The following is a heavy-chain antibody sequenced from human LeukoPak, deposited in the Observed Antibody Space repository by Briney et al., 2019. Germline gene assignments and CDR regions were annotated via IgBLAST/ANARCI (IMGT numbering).Heavy chain of an antibody. CDR1: GFTFSNYW. CDR3: ARKSTDVTGTYDY. V-gene: IGHV3-7*04. J-gene: IGHJ4*02. Sequence: PGGSLRLSCAASGFTFSNYWMNWVRQAPGKGLEWVANIKNDGGEIFYVDSLKGRFTISRDNAKNSLYLQMNSLRDEDTAVYYCARKSTDVTGTYDYWGQGTLVTVSS. D-gene: IGHD1-7*01. CDR2: IKNDGGEI.